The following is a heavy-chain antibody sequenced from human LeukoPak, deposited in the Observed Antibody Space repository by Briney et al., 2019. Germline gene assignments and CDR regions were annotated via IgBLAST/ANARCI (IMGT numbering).Heavy chain of an antibody. CDR2: FDPEKAKT. CDR1: GYILTELS. V-gene: IGHV1-24*01. D-gene: IGHD1-1*01. J-gene: IGHJ6*03. Sequence: AASVKVSCKVSGYILTELSIHWVRQAPGKGLEWMGSFDPEKAKTMSAQTFQGRVTMTEDTSTDTAYMELRSLRSDDTAIYYCVIMSHTVVPTARIYYYMDIWGTGTTVIVSS. CDR3: VIMSHTVVPTARIYYYMDI.